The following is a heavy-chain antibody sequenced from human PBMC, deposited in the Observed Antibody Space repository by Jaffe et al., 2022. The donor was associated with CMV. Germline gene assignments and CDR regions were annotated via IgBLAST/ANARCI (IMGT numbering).Heavy chain of an antibody. J-gene: IGHJ4*02. Sequence: QVQLVESGGGVVQPGRSLRLSCAASGFTFSSYGMHWVRQAPGKGLEWVAVISYDGSNKYYADSVKGRFTISRDNSKNTLYLQMNSLRAEDTAVYYCAKPFIAAAGTFDYWGQGTLVTVSS. D-gene: IGHD6-13*01. V-gene: IGHV3-30*18. CDR1: GFTFSSYG. CDR3: AKPFIAAAGTFDY. CDR2: ISYDGSNK.